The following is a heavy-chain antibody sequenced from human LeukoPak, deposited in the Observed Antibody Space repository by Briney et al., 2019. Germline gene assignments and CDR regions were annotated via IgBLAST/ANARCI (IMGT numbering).Heavy chain of an antibody. D-gene: IGHD4-17*01. V-gene: IGHV1-69*04. J-gene: IGHJ4*02. CDR1: GGTFSSYA. CDR2: IIPILGIA. Sequence: SVKVSCKASGGTFSSYAISWVRQAPGQGLEWMGRIIPILGIANYAQKFQGRVTITGDKSTSTAYMELSSLRSEDTAVYYCAKDRGEDYGDYFDYWGQGTLVTVSS. CDR3: AKDRGEDYGDYFDY.